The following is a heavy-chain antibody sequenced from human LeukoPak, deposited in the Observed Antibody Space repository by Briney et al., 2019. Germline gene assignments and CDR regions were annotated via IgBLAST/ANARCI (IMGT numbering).Heavy chain of an antibody. CDR3: AREADSYGSGSYYNGPLPNWFDP. Sequence: EASVKVSCKASGYTFTSYYMHWVRQAPGQGLEWMGIINPSGGSTSYAQKFQGRVTMTRDMSTSTVYMELSSPRSEDTAVYYCAREADSYGSGSYYNGPLPNWFDPWGQGTLVTVSS. CDR1: GYTFTSYY. V-gene: IGHV1-46*01. CDR2: INPSGGST. J-gene: IGHJ5*02. D-gene: IGHD3-10*01.